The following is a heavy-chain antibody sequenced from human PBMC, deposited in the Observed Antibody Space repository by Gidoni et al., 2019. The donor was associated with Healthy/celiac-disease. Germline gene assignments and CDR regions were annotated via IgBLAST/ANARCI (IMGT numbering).Heavy chain of an antibody. CDR2: IYSGGST. V-gene: IGHV3-53*01. CDR1: GFTVSSNY. J-gene: IGHJ4*02. D-gene: IGHD4-17*01. Sequence: EVQLVESGGGLIQPGGSLRLSCAASGFTVSSNYMSGVRQAPGKGLEWVSVIYSGGSTYYADSVKGRFTIYRDNSKKTLYLKMNSLGAEDTAVYYCERGRDTVIWGQGTLVTVSS. CDR3: ERGRDTVI.